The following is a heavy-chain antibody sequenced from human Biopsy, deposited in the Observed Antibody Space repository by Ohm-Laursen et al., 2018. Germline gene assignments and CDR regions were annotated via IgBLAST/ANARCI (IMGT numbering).Heavy chain of an antibody. CDR3: ARGMRSSGWPYFDS. V-gene: IGHV4-61*01. CDR2: IYDRGSTA. CDR1: GDSVSSGSFY. Sequence: GTLSLTCSVSGDSVSSGSFYWTWIRQPPGQGLEYIGYIYDRGSTANYNPSLESRVTMSVDIPKNQFSLKLSSVTAADTAIYYCARGMRSSGWPYFDSWGQGTLVTVSS. J-gene: IGHJ4*02. D-gene: IGHD6-19*01.